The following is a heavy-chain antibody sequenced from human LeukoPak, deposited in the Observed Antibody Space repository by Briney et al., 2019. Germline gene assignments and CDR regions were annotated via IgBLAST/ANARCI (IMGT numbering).Heavy chain of an antibody. D-gene: IGHD3-22*01. V-gene: IGHV3-23*01. Sequence: GGSLRLFCAASGFTFSNYAMSWVRQAPQKGLEWVSSISGSGSTTYYADSVKGRFTISRDNSKNTLYLQMNSLRAEDTAVYYCEGTYYYDSSDDYGVQGTLVTVSS. CDR3: EGTYYYDSSDDY. CDR1: GFTFSNYA. CDR2: ISGSGSTT. J-gene: IGHJ4*02.